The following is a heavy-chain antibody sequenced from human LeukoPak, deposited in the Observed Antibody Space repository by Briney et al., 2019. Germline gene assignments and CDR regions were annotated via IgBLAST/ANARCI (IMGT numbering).Heavy chain of an antibody. J-gene: IGHJ3*02. D-gene: IGHD3-22*01. CDR1: GYTLTELS. V-gene: IGHV1-24*01. CDR3: ATVSRPRSNPYYYDSSGYHDAFDI. Sequence: ASVKVSCKVSGYTLTELSMHWVRQAPGKGLEWMGGFDPEDGETIYAQKFQGRVTMTEDTSTDTAYMELSSLRSEDTAVYYCATVSRPRSNPYYYDSSGYHDAFDIWGQGTMVTVSS. CDR2: FDPEDGET.